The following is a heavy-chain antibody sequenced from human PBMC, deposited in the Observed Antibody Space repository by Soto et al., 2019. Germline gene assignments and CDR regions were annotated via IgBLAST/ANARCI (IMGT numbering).Heavy chain of an antibody. V-gene: IGHV4-34*01. CDR2: INHSGST. D-gene: IGHD3-3*01. CDR3: ARDGDFWRWDY. J-gene: IGHJ4*02. CDR1: GRSFSGYY. Sequence: SETLSLTFAVSGRSFSGYYWSWIRQPPGKGLEWIGEINHSGSTNYNPSLKSRVTISVDTSKNQFSLKLSSVTAADTAVYYCARDGDFWRWDYWGQGTQVTVSS.